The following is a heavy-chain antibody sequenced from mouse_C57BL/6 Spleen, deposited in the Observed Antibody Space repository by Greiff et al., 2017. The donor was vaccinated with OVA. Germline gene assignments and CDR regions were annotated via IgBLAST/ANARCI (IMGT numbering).Heavy chain of an antibody. Sequence: VQLQQPGAELVKPGASVKLSCKASGYTFTSYWMHWVKQRPGQGLEWIGMIHPNSGSTNYNEKFKSKATLTVDKSSSTAYMQRSSLTSEDSAVYYCARGIYDYDGAMDYWGQGTSVTVSS. V-gene: IGHV1-64*01. D-gene: IGHD2-4*01. CDR3: ARGIYDYDGAMDY. CDR1: GYTFTSYW. J-gene: IGHJ4*01. CDR2: IHPNSGST.